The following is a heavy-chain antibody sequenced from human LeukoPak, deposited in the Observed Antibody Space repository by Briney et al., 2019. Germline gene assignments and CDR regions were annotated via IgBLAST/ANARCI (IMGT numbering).Heavy chain of an antibody. V-gene: IGHV3-23*01. J-gene: IGHJ4*02. CDR1: GFTFSTYA. CDR2: ISGSGDST. Sequence: GGSLRLSCAASGFTFSTYAVNWVRQAPGKGLEWVSTISGSGDSTYYADSVKGRFTISRDNSKDTLYLQMSSVRVDDTAVYYCARDPTTVTTIFDSWGQGTLVTVSS. CDR3: ARDPTTVTTIFDS. D-gene: IGHD4-17*01.